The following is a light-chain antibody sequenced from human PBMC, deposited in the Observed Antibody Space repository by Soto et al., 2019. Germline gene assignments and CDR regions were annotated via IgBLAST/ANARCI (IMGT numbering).Light chain of an antibody. CDR1: SXXSSYI. CDR3: ETWDSNTRV. CDR2: LEGSGSY. V-gene: IGLV4-60*03. Sequence: QSVLTQSSSASAXLXSSVKLTCTXSSXXSSYIIAWHQQQPGKAPRYLMKLEGSGSYNKGSGVPDRFSGSSSGADRYLTISNLQSEDEADYYCETWDSNTRVFGGGTKLTVL. J-gene: IGLJ3*02.